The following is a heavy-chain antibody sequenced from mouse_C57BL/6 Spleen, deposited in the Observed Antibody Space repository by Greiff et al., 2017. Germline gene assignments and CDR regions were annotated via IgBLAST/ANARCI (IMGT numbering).Heavy chain of an antibody. CDR3: AREGRHAMDY. Sequence: EVKLQESGPGLVKPSQSLSLTCSVTGYSITSGYYWNWIRQFPGNKLEWMGYISYDGSNNYNPSLKNRISITRDTSKNQFFLKLNSVTTEDTATYYCAREGRHAMDYWGQGTLVTVSS. CDR2: ISYDGSN. V-gene: IGHV3-6*01. J-gene: IGHJ4*01. D-gene: IGHD1-1*01. CDR1: GYSITSGYY.